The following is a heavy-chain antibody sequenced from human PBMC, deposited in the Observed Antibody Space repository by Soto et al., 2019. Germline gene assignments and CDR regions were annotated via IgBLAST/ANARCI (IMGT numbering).Heavy chain of an antibody. CDR2: ISGSGGST. CDR1: GFTFSSYA. J-gene: IGHJ4*02. CDR3: ARGSTDSYPGSRIFDF. V-gene: IGHV3-23*01. D-gene: IGHD3-10*01. Sequence: GGSLRLSCAASGFTFSSYAMSWVRQAPGKGLEWVSAISGSGGSTDYVDSVKGRFTISRDNSKNTLYLQMNSLRAEDTAVYYCARGSTDSYPGSRIFDFWGRGTLVTVSS.